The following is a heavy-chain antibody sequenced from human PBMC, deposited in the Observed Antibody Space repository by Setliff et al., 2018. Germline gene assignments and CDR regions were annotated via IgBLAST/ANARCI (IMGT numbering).Heavy chain of an antibody. CDR3: ARLGGSSTSGGFYYFYYYMDV. CDR2: ISYSGST. J-gene: IGHJ6*03. D-gene: IGHD2-2*01. CDR1: GGSISSGSYY. V-gene: IGHV4-39*01. Sequence: SETLSLTCTVSGGSISSGSYYWSWIRQPPGKGLEWIGSISYSGSTYYNPPLKSRVTISVDTSKNQFSLRLSSVTAADTAVYYCARLGGSSTSGGFYYFYYYMDVWGKGTTVTVS.